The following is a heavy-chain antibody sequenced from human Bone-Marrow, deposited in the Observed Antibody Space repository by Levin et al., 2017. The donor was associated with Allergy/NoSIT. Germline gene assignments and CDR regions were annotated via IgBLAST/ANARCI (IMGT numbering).Heavy chain of an antibody. CDR2: IKGGESDT. CDR3: TRDDHYYYMDV. CDR1: GFTLSTYW. V-gene: IGHV3-7*04. Sequence: GGSLRLSCGASGFTLSTYWMSWVRQAPGKGLEWVANIKGGESDTYYVDSVKGRFTISRDNANNVLYLQMNSLRVEDTAVYYCTRDDHYYYMDVWGKGTTVTVS. J-gene: IGHJ6*03.